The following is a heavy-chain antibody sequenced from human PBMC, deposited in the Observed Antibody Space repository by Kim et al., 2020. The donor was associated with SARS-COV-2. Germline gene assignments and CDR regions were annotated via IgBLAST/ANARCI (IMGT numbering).Heavy chain of an antibody. CDR2: GTT. V-gene: IGHV3-15*01. Sequence: GTTDYAAPVKGRFTISRDDSKNTLYLQMNSLKTEDTAVYYCTTNSWLLRDWGQGTLVTVSS. J-gene: IGHJ4*02. D-gene: IGHD3-22*01. CDR3: TTNSWLLRD.